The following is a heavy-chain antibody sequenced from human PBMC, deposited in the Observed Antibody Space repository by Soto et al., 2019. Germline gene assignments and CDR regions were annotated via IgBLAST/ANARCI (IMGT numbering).Heavy chain of an antibody. D-gene: IGHD2-2*01. V-gene: IGHV4-61*08. J-gene: IGHJ5*02. CDR3: ARVPDR. Sequence: SETLSLTCTVSGGSISSGGYYWSWIRQHPGKGLEGMGDISDSGSTDYNPSLKSRGTISFDASKNQFSLKLSSVTAGDTAVYYCARVPDRWGQGTLVTVSS. CDR2: ISDSGST. CDR1: GGSISSGGYY.